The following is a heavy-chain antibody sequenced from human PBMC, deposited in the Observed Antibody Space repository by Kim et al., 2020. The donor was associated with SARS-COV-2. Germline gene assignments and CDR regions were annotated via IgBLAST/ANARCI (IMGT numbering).Heavy chain of an antibody. Sequence: SETLSLTCAVSGGSIRVYYWSWIRQSPGNGLEWIGQIYYSGSANYNRSLKSRVTIPVDTSKNQFSLKLTSVTAADTAVYYCAGGDSSGWSVEYWGQGTLVTVSS. CDR3: AGGDSSGWSVEY. V-gene: IGHV4-59*13. CDR2: IYYSGSA. J-gene: IGHJ4*02. CDR1: GGSIRVYY. D-gene: IGHD6-19*01.